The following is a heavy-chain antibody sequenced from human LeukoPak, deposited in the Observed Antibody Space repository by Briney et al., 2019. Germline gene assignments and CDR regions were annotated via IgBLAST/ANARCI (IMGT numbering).Heavy chain of an antibody. D-gene: IGHD4-23*01. CDR2: INGDGRTT. CDR3: VGDQVGNVGWLT. CDR1: GFIFSTYT. V-gene: IGHV3-64D*06. J-gene: IGHJ5*02. Sequence: LRLSCSASGFIFSTYTMYWVRQAPGKGLEFVSVINGDGRTTYYADSVKGRFTISRDNSKNTLYLQMNSLRAEDTAVYYCVGDQVGNVGWLTWGQGTRVTVSS.